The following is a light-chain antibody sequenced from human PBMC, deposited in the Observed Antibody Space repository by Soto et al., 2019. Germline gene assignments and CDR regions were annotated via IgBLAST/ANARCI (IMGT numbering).Light chain of an antibody. Sequence: EIVLTQSPGTLSLSPRERATLSCRASQRISSRNLAWYQQKPGQAPRLLIDGVSSRATGIPDRFSGSGSVTDFTLTINRLEPEDFAVYYCQQYSDFPYTFGQGTKLEVK. CDR3: QQYSDFPYT. CDR1: QRISSRN. J-gene: IGKJ2*01. V-gene: IGKV3-20*01. CDR2: GVS.